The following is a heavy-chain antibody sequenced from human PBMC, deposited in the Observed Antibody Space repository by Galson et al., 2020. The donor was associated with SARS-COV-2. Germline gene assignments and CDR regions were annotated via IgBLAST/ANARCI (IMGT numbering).Heavy chain of an antibody. V-gene: IGHV3-23*01. J-gene: IGHJ3*02. CDR1: GFTFSSYA. CDR3: AKRHVTMIEAGAFDI. D-gene: IGHD6-25*01. Sequence: GESLKISCAASGFTFSSYAMSWVRQAPGKGLEWVSAISGSGGSTYYADSVKGRFTISRDNSKNTLYLQMNSLRAEDTAVYYCAKRHVTMIEAGAFDIWGQGTMVTVSS. CDR2: ISGSGGST.